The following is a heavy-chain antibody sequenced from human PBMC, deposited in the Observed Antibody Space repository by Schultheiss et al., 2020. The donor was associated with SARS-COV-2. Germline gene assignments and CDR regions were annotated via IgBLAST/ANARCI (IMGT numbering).Heavy chain of an antibody. D-gene: IGHD3-3*01. J-gene: IGHJ4*02. CDR3: ASGVYRFLEWQERDY. Sequence: SETLSLTCAVYGGSFSGYYWGWIRQSPGKGLEWIGEVNHSGNTNYNPSLKSRVTISVDTSKHQFSLRLRSATAADTAVYYCASGVYRFLEWQERDYWGQGTLVTVSS. V-gene: IGHV4-34*01. CDR1: GGSFSGYY. CDR2: VNHSGNT.